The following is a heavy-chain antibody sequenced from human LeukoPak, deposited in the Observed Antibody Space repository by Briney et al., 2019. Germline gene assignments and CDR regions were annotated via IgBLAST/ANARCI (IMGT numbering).Heavy chain of an antibody. V-gene: IGHV1-18*01. J-gene: IGHJ5*02. CDR3: ARVPWYYYDSSGTNNWFDP. Sequence: ASVKVSCKASGYTFTSYGISWVRQAPGQGLEWMGWISAYNGNTNYAQKLQGRVTMITDTSTSTAYMELRSLRSDDTAVYYCARVPWYYYDSSGTNNWFDPWGQGTLVTVSS. D-gene: IGHD3-22*01. CDR1: GYTFTSYG. CDR2: ISAYNGNT.